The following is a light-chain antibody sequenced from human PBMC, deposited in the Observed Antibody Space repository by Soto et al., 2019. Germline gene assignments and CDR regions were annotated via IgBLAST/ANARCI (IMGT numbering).Light chain of an antibody. Sequence: QSVVTEEPSLTGSPGGTVTFTCGSSTGAVTNGHYPYWFQQKPGQAPRTLIYDTSNRHSWTPARFSGSLLGGKAALTLSGAQPEDEAEYYCLLSYNGPYVFGTGTKVTVL. V-gene: IGLV7-46*01. J-gene: IGLJ1*01. CDR3: LLSYNGPYV. CDR1: TGAVTNGHY. CDR2: DTS.